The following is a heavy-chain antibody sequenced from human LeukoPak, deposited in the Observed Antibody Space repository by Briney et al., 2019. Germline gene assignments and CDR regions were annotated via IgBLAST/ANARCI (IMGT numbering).Heavy chain of an antibody. CDR1: GGSFSGYY. V-gene: IGHV4-34*01. CDR2: INYSGST. D-gene: IGHD3-16*02. Sequence: SETLSLTCAVYGGSFSGYYWSWIRQPPGKGLEWIGEINYSGSTNYSPSLKSRVTISVDTSKKQFSLKLSSVTAADTAVYYCARGAGYYDYVWGSYRYATSNWFDPWGQGTLVTVSS. CDR3: ARGAGYYDYVWGSYRYATSNWFDP. J-gene: IGHJ5*02.